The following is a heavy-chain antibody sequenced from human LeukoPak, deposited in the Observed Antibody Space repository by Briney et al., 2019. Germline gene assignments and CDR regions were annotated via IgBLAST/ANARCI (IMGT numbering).Heavy chain of an antibody. D-gene: IGHD6-19*01. J-gene: IGHJ6*03. V-gene: IGHV3-21*01. Sequence: GGSLRLSCAASGFTFSSYSMNWVRQAPGKGLEWVSSISSSSSYIYYADSVKGRFTISRDDAKNSLSLQMNSLRAEDTAVYYCARSKWLVYYYYYMDVWGKGTTVTVSS. CDR2: ISSSSSYI. CDR1: GFTFSSYS. CDR3: ARSKWLVYYYYYMDV.